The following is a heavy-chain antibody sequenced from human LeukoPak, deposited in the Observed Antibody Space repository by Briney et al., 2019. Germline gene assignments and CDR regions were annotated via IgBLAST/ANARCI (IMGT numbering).Heavy chain of an antibody. J-gene: IGHJ6*03. CDR1: GFTFSSYE. D-gene: IGHD4-17*01. CDR2: ISYDGSNK. CDR3: ANYGDYDFYYYYYMDV. V-gene: IGHV3-30*18. Sequence: GGSLRLSCAASGFTFSSYEMNWVRQAPGKGLEWVAVISYDGSNKYYADSVKGRFTISRDNSKNTLYLQMNSLRAEDTAVYYCANYGDYDFYYYYYMDVWGKGTTVTVSS.